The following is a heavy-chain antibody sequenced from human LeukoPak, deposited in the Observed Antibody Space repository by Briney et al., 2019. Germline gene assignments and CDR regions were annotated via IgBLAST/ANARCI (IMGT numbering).Heavy chain of an antibody. D-gene: IGHD4-17*01. CDR2: INPNSGGT. CDR1: GYSFTGYY. Sequence: ASVKVSCKASGYSFTGYYIHGVRQAPGQGLEWMGWINPNSGGTNYAQKFQGRVTMTRDTSISTAYMELRRMRSDDTAVYYCAKSRSLRLAFDPWGQGTLVTVSS. CDR3: AKSRSLRLAFDP. J-gene: IGHJ5*02. V-gene: IGHV1-2*02.